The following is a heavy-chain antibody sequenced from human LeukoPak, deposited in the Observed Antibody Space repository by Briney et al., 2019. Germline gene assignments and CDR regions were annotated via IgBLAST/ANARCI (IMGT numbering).Heavy chain of an antibody. Sequence: GGSLRLSCAASGFIFSNSWMHWVRQAPGKGLAWVSHINSDGSSTNYADSVKGRFTISRDNAKNTLYLQMNSLRAEDTAVYYCARGAQGNIWGQGTLVTVSS. CDR1: GFIFSNSW. V-gene: IGHV3-74*01. CDR2: INSDGSST. CDR3: ARGAQGNI. J-gene: IGHJ4*02. D-gene: IGHD1/OR15-1a*01.